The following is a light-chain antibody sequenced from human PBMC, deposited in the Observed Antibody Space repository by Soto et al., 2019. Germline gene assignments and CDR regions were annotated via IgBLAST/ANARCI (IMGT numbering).Light chain of an antibody. J-gene: IGLJ1*01. V-gene: IGLV2-14*01. CDR1: SSDVGASNY. CDR3: SSYTSSSTLAYV. Sequence: QCALTQPASVSASPGQSITISCTGTSSDVGASNYVSWYQQHPGKAPKLIIYEVNNRPSGVSNRFSGSKSGSTASLTISGLQAEDEADYYCSSYTSSSTLAYVFGTGTKVTVL. CDR2: EVN.